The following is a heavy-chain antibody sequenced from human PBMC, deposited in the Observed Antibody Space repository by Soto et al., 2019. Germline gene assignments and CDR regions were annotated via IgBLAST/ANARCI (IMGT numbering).Heavy chain of an antibody. CDR2: IGGSSGYI. CDR1: GVTFSSYS. Sequence: GGSLRLSCAASGVTFSSYSMIWVRQVPGKGLEWVSSIGGSSGYIYYPDSLKGRFTISRDNAKNSLYLQMNSLRAEDTAVYYCARTNGAYSNYFDYWGQGTLVTVSS. CDR3: ARTNGAYSNYFDY. V-gene: IGHV3-21*01. J-gene: IGHJ4*02. D-gene: IGHD2-8*01.